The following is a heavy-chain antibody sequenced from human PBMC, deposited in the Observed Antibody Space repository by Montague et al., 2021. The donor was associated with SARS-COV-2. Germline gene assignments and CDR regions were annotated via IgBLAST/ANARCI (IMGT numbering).Heavy chain of an antibody. D-gene: IGHD3-16*01. V-gene: IGHV4-59*11. CDR2: FDHSGDT. Sequence: ETLSLTCSVSGGSISGHYWSWIRQPPGKGLEWIGNFDHSGDTKYNPSLKSRATISVDTSKNHFALRLSSVTAADTAVYYCAREFRIELWQTNWYFGLWGRGTLVTVSS. CDR1: GGSISGHY. J-gene: IGHJ2*01. CDR3: AREFRIELWQTNWYFGL.